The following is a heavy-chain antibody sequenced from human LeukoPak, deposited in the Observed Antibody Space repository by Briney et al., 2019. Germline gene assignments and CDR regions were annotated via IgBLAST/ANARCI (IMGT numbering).Heavy chain of an antibody. CDR2: IYTSGST. CDR1: GGSISTYY. D-gene: IGHD1-26*01. CDR3: ARASWEPRHFDY. J-gene: IGHJ4*02. Sequence: PSETLSLTCTVSGGSISTYYWSWIRQPAGKGLEWIGRIYTSGSTIYNPSLKSRVTMSVDTSKNQFSLKLTSVGAADTAVYYCARASWEPRHFDYWDQGTLVTVSS. V-gene: IGHV4-4*07.